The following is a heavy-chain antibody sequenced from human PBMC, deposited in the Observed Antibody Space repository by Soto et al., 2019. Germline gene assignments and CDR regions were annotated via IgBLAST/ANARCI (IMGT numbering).Heavy chain of an antibody. CDR3: VRDAIVRVRGISLDY. CDR1: GFTFSNYG. CDR2: ISSTSSPI. D-gene: IGHD3-10*01. Sequence: EVQLVESGGGLVQPGGSLRLSCAASGFTFSNYGMNWVRQAPGKGLEWVSYISSTSSPIYYADSVQGRFTISRDNAKDSLYLQMNSLRAEDTAVYYWVRDAIVRVRGISLDYWGQGTLVTVSS. J-gene: IGHJ4*02. V-gene: IGHV3-48*01.